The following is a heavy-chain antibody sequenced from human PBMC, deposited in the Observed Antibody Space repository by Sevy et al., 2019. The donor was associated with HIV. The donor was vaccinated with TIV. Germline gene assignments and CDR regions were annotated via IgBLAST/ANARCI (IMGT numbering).Heavy chain of an antibody. CDR1: GYTFTGYY. V-gene: IGHV1-2*06. CDR3: ARDREQWLANYYCGMDV. CDR2: INPNSGGT. J-gene: IGHJ6*02. Sequence: ASVKVSCKASGYTFTGYYMHWVRQAPGQGLEWMGRINPNSGGTNYAQKFQGRVTMTRDTSISPAYMELSGLRADDTAVYYCARDREQWLANYYCGMDVWGQGTTVTVSS. D-gene: IGHD6-19*01.